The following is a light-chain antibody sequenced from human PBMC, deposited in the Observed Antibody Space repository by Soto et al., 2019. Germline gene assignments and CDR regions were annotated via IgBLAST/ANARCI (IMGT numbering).Light chain of an antibody. CDR3: AAWDDSLNGWV. Sequence: QLVLTQPPSVSGTPGQRVTISCSGSSSNIGSNTVNWYQQLPGTAPKLLIYSNDQRPSGVPDRISGSKSVTSASLAISGLQSEDETDYYCAAWDDSLNGWVFGGGTKLTVL. CDR2: SND. CDR1: SSNIGSNT. V-gene: IGLV1-44*01. J-gene: IGLJ3*02.